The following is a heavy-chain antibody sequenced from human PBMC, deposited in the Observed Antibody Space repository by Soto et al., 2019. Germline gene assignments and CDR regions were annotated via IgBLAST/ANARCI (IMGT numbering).Heavy chain of an antibody. V-gene: IGHV3-23*03. CDR1: AFTFGTYG. CDR3: TKWDGYEDV. D-gene: IGHD2-15*01. Sequence: EVLLLESGGGLVQPGGSLRLSCSASAFTFGTYGTTWVRQAPGRGLEWVSGIDAGSGKIFYADFLKGRFIISRDNSKNTLYMQMHSLRYEDTAIYYWTKWDGYEDVWGQWTKVTVSS. J-gene: IGHJ6*02. CDR2: IDAGSGKI.